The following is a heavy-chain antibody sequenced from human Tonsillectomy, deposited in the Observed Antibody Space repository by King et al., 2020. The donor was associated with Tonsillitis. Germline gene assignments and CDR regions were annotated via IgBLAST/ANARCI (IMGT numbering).Heavy chain of an antibody. CDR2: IYYGGSA. CDR3: ARHDVSIHLWSTTADY. CDR1: GGSISNSSYY. D-gene: IGHD5-18*01. V-gene: IGHV4-39*01. J-gene: IGHJ4*02. Sequence: QLQESGPGLVKPSETLSPTCIVSGGSISNSSYYWGWIRQPPGQGLEWIGSIYYGGSAHYNPSPKSRVSMTVDTAKNPFSLKLTSVTAADTAVYYCARHDVSIHLWSTTADYWGQGTLVTVSS.